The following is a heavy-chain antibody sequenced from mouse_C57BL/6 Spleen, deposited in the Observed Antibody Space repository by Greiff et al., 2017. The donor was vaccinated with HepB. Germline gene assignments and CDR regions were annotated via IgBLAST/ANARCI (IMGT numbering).Heavy chain of an antibody. CDR1: GYTFTSYW. Sequence: VQLQQSGAELVKPGASVKLSCKASGYTFTSYWMQWVKQRPGQGLEWIGEIDPSDSYTNYNQKFKGKATLTVDTSSSTAYMQLSSLTSEDSAVYDCARSSLGPNYFDYWGQGTTLTVSS. V-gene: IGHV1-50*01. J-gene: IGHJ2*01. CDR2: IDPSDSYT. D-gene: IGHD4-1*01. CDR3: ARSSLGPNYFDY.